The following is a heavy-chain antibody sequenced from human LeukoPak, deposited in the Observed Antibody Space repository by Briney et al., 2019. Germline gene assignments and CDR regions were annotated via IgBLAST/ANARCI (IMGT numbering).Heavy chain of an antibody. D-gene: IGHD1-26*01. Sequence: KTGGSLRLSCAASGFTFSDYNMSWIRQAPGKGLEWVSSISYTGTYIYYADSVKGRFTISRDNAQNSLYLQMNSLRAEDTAIYYCVRDRGTYRPIDYWGQGTLVTVSS. CDR1: GFTFSDYN. CDR2: ISYTGTYI. CDR3: VRDRGTYRPIDY. J-gene: IGHJ4*02. V-gene: IGHV3-11*01.